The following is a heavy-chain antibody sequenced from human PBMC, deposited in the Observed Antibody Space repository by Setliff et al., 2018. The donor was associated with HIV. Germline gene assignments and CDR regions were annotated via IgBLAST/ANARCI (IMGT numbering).Heavy chain of an antibody. CDR2: ISTYNGQR. CDR3: AREGRQQLANSFDY. V-gene: IGHV1-18*01. Sequence: ASVKVSCKSSGYTFSQYGISWVRQAPGQGLEWMGWISTYNGQRNYAQKVQGRVTFTTDTSTSTAYMELRSLRSDDTAVYYCAREGRQQLANSFDYWGQGTLVTVSS. CDR1: GYTFSQYG. D-gene: IGHD6-13*01. J-gene: IGHJ4*02.